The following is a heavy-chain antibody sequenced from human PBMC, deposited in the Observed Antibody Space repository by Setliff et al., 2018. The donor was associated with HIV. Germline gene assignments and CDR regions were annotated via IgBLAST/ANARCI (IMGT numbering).Heavy chain of an antibody. Sequence: GASVKVSCKASGYSFTTYGISWVRQAPGQGLGWVGWISDCNGQTLYAQKVQDRITVTMDIPKDTAYMELRGLTPDDTAVYYCARGHHFYWYFDLWGPGTLVTVSS. CDR1: GYSFTTYG. V-gene: IGHV1-18*01. CDR2: ISDCNGQT. CDR3: ARGHHFYWYFDL. J-gene: IGHJ2*01.